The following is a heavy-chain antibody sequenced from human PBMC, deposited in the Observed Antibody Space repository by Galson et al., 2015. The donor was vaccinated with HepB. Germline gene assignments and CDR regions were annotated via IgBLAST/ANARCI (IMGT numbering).Heavy chain of an antibody. J-gene: IGHJ6*02. V-gene: IGHV3-33*01. D-gene: IGHD6-19*01. Sequence: LRLSCAASGFTFSSYGMHWVRQAPGKGLEWVAVIWYDGSNKYYADSVKGRFTISRDNSKNTLYLQMNSLRAEDTAVYYCARDWVGIAVAGPYYYYYGMDVWGQGTTVTVSS. CDR3: ARDWVGIAVAGPYYYYYGMDV. CDR1: GFTFSSYG. CDR2: IWYDGSNK.